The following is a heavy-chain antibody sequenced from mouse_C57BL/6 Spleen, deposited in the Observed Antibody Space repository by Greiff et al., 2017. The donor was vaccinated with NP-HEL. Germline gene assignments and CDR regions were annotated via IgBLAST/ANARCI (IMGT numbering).Heavy chain of an antibody. J-gene: IGHJ4*01. CDR1: GYTFTSYT. D-gene: IGHD1-1*01. CDR3: ARSRHYGSSYDSMDY. Sequence: VQLQQSGAELARPGASVKMSCKASGYTFTSYTMHWVKQRPGQGLEWIGYINPSSGYTKYNQKFKDKATLTEDKSSSTAYMQLSSLTSEDSAVYYCARSRHYGSSYDSMDYGGQGTAVTVSS. V-gene: IGHV1-4*01. CDR2: INPSSGYT.